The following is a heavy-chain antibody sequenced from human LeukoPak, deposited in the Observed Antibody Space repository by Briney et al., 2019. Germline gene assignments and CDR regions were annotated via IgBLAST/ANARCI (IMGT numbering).Heavy chain of an antibody. CDR1: GFTFDDYA. CDR3: AREEGDGYKY. J-gene: IGHJ4*02. Sequence: GGSLRLSCAASGFTFDDYAMHWVRQAPGKGLEWVSGISWNSGSIGYADSVKGRFTISRDNAKNSLYLQMNSLRAEDTAVYYCAREEGDGYKYWGQGTLVTVSS. D-gene: IGHD5-24*01. CDR2: ISWNSGSI. V-gene: IGHV3-9*01.